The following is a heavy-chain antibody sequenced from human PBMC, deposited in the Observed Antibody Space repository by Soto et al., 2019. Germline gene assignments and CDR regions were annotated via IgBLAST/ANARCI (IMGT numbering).Heavy chain of an antibody. D-gene: IGHD3-16*01. CDR2: ISRSSSYI. J-gene: IGHJ5*02. CDR3: ARDLHDYVSFRFDP. Sequence: EVQLVESGGGLVKPGGSLRLSCAASGFTFSSYSMNWVRQAPGKGLEWVSSISRSSSYIYYADSVEGRFTISRDNAKNSLYLQMNSLRAEDTAVYYCARDLHDYVSFRFDPWGQGTLVTVSS. V-gene: IGHV3-21*01. CDR1: GFTFSSYS.